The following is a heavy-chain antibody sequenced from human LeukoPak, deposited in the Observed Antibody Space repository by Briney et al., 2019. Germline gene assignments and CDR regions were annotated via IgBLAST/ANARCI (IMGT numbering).Heavy chain of an antibody. Sequence: ASVKVSCKASGYTFTSYGISWVRQAPGQGLEWMGWISAYNGNTNYAQKLQGRVTMTTDTSTSTAYMELRSLRPDDTAVYYCARDYSGSHYVYFDYWGQGTLVTVSS. CDR3: ARDYSGSHYVYFDY. V-gene: IGHV1-18*01. CDR1: GYTFTSYG. J-gene: IGHJ4*02. CDR2: ISAYNGNT. D-gene: IGHD1-26*01.